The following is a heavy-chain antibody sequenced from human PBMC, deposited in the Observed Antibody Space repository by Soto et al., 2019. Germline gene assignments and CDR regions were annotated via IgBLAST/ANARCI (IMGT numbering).Heavy chain of an antibody. CDR3: AKHSSGWSSSGWYFDY. CDR1: GFTFSNYA. CDR2: VSASGTGA. D-gene: IGHD6-19*01. J-gene: IGHJ4*02. V-gene: IGHV3-23*01. Sequence: GGSLRLSCAPSGFTFSNYAMTWVRQAPGKGLEWVSGVSASGTGAYYTDSVKGRFTISRDNSKNTLYLQMNSLRAEDTAVYYCAKHSSGWSSSGWYFDYWGQGTPVTVSS.